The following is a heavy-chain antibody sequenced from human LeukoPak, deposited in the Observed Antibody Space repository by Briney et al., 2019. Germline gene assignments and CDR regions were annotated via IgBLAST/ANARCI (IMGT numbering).Heavy chain of an antibody. V-gene: IGHV4-38-2*02. Sequence: PSETLSLTCTVSGYSISSGYYWGWIRQPPGKGLEWIGSIYHSGSTYYNPSLKSRVTISVDTSKNQFSLKLSSVTAADTAVYYCARRMTTVTTFDYWGQGTLVTVSS. J-gene: IGHJ4*02. CDR1: GYSISSGYY. D-gene: IGHD4-17*01. CDR3: ARRMTTVTTFDY. CDR2: IYHSGST.